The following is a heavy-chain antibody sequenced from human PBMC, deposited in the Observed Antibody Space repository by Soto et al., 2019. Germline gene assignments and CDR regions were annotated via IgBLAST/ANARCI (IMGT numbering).Heavy chain of an antibody. CDR3: ARGYYDSRGQSNTFDI. D-gene: IGHD3-22*01. CDR2: VYYSGST. Sequence: QVQLQESGPGLVKPSETLSLTCTVSGASISSSYWSWIRQSPGKGLEWIGYVYYSGSTSYNPSLKSRVTISVDTSKNQFSLKLSSVTGADTAVYYCARGYYDSRGQSNTFDIWGQGTMVTVSS. V-gene: IGHV4-59*01. CDR1: GASISSSY. J-gene: IGHJ3*02.